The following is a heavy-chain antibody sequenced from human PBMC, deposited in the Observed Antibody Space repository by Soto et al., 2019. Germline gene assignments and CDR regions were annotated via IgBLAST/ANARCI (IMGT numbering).Heavy chain of an antibody. D-gene: IGHD3-16*02. CDR2: IWYDGSNK. J-gene: IGHJ4*02. CDR1: GFTFSSYG. V-gene: IGHV3-33*01. Sequence: QVQLVESGGGMVQPGRSLRLSCAASGFTFSSYGMHGVRQATGKGLEWVAVIWYDGSNKYYADSVKGRFTISRDNSKNTLYLQMNSLRAEATAVYYWARDLGELSSWYCDYWCQGTLVTVSS. CDR3: ARDLGELSSWYCDY.